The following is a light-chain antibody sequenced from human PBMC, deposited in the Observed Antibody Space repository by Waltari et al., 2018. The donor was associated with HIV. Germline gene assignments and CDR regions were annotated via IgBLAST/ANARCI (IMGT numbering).Light chain of an antibody. Sequence: QSALTQPASVSGSPGQSITISCPGTSRDVGGYNYVSWYQQHPGKAPKLMIYEVSHRPSGVSNRFSGSKSGNTASLTISGLQAEDEADYYCSSYTSSSTVVFGGGTKLTVL. V-gene: IGLV2-14*01. J-gene: IGLJ2*01. CDR1: SRDVGGYNY. CDR3: SSYTSSSTVV. CDR2: EVS.